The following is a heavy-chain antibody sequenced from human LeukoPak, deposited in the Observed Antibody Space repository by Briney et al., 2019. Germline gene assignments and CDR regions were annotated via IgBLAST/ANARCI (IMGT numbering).Heavy chain of an antibody. CDR3: AKRPGSWYSWFDP. D-gene: IGHD6-13*01. V-gene: IGHV3-23*01. J-gene: IGHJ5*02. CDR2: ISGSGGST. Sequence: HTGGSLRLSCAASGFTFSSYAMSWVRQAPGKGLEWVSAISGSGGSTYYADSVKGRFTISRDNSKNTLYLQMNSLRAEDTAVYYCAKRPGSWYSWFDPWGQGTLVTVSS. CDR1: GFTFSSYA.